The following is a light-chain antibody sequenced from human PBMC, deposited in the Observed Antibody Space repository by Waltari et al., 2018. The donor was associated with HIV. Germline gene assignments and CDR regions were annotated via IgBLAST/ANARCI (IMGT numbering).Light chain of an antibody. CDR3: QQYGSSPQT. CDR2: GAS. Sequence: EVVLTQSPATLSLSPGDRATLSCRATQSVSSTYLAWYQHKPGQAPRLLIYGASSRATGIPDRFSGRGSGTDFTLTVSRLEPEDFAVYYCQQYGSSPQTFGQGTKVEIK. J-gene: IGKJ1*01. V-gene: IGKV3-20*01. CDR1: QSVSSTY.